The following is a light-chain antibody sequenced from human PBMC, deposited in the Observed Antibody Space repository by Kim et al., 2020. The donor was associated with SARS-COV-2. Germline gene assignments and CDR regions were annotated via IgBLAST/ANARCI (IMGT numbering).Light chain of an antibody. Sequence: APGETARITCDGNNIGTKSVYWYQQKAGQTPILLIYYDRERPSGIPERFSGSNSGNTATLNVSRVEAGDEADYYCQVWDSSTDQVLFGGGTKVTVL. CDR2: YDR. J-gene: IGLJ3*02. CDR3: QVWDSSTDQVL. V-gene: IGLV3-21*04. CDR1: NIGTKS.